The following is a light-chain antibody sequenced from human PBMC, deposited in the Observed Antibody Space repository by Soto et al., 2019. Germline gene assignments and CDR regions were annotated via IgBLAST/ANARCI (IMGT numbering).Light chain of an antibody. CDR1: QSGLYNSNNKNC. Sequence: DIVMTQSPDSLAVSLGERATINCKSSQSGLYNSNNKNCLAWYQQKPGQPPKLLIFLASTRESGVPDRFSGSGSGTDFTLTISRLQAEDVAVYYCQQYYTTPYTFGQGTKLEIK. V-gene: IGKV4-1*01. CDR3: QQYYTTPYT. CDR2: LAS. J-gene: IGKJ2*01.